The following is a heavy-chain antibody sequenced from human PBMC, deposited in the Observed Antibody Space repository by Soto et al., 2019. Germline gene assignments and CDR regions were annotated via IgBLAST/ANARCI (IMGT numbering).Heavy chain of an antibody. CDR3: ASGVAASHFYYYYMDV. V-gene: IGHV3-11*01. D-gene: IGHD2-15*01. Sequence: QVQLVESGGGLVKPGGSLRLSCAASGFTFSDYYMSWIRQAPGKGLEWVSYISGSGSTIYYADSVKGRFTIPRDNAKNSLHLEMNSLRAEDTAVYYCASGVAASHFYYYYMDVWGKGTTVTVSS. CDR1: GFTFSDYY. J-gene: IGHJ6*03. CDR2: ISGSGSTI.